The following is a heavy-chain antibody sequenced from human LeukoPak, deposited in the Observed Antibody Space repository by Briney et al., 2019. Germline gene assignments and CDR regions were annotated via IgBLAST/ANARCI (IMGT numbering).Heavy chain of an antibody. Sequence: PGWSLRLSCAASGFTFGSYGMHWVRQAPGKGLEWVAVISYDGSNKYYADSVKGRFTISRDNSKNTLYLQMNSLRAEDTAVYYCVRVGLRWELWFDPWGQGTLVTVSS. CDR1: GFTFGSYG. V-gene: IGHV3-30*03. J-gene: IGHJ5*02. CDR2: ISYDGSNK. D-gene: IGHD1-26*01. CDR3: VRVGLRWELWFDP.